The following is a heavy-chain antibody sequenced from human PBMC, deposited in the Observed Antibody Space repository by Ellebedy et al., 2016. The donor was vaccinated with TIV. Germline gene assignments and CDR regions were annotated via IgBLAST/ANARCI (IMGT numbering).Heavy chain of an antibody. CDR1: GGSVSGGTYY. D-gene: IGHD3-10*01. Sequence: MPSETLSLTCTVSGGSVSGGTYYWSWIRQPPGRGLEWIGHIYYSGNTRYNPSLKSRVTTSVDMSKNQFSLKLSSVTAADTAVYYCAREGGGPGSENYNSVDYWGQGTLVTISS. V-gene: IGHV4-61*01. J-gene: IGHJ4*02. CDR2: IYYSGNT. CDR3: AREGGGPGSENYNSVDY.